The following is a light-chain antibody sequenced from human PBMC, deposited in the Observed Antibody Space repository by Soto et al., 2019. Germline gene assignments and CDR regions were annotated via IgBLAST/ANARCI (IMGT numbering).Light chain of an antibody. CDR2: GAS. V-gene: IGKV3-20*01. Sequence: EIVLTQSPATLSLSPVERATLSCMASQSVSSYLAWYQQKPGQAPRLLIYGASGRATGIPDRFSGSGSGTGFTLTISRLEPEDFAVYYCQVFDGSLWTFGQGTKVDIK. J-gene: IGKJ1*01. CDR1: QSVSSY. CDR3: QVFDGSLWT.